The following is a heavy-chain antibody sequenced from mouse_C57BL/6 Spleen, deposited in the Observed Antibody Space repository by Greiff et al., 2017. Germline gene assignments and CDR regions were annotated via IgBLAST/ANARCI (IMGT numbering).Heavy chain of an antibody. Sequence: QVQLKESGAELVRPGASVKLSCKASGYTFTDYYINWVKQRPGQGLEWIARIYPGSGNTYYNEKFKGKATLTAEKSSSTAYMQLSSLTSEDSAVYFCARGTTVVPDYWGQGTTLTVSS. D-gene: IGHD1-1*01. CDR3: ARGTTVVPDY. J-gene: IGHJ2*01. CDR2: IYPGSGNT. CDR1: GYTFTDYY. V-gene: IGHV1-76*01.